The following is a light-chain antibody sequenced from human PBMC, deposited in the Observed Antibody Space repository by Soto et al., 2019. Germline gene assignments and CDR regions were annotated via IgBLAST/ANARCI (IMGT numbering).Light chain of an antibody. CDR2: GAS. J-gene: IGKJ2*01. V-gene: IGKV3-20*01. CDR3: QQYGSSPHT. CDR1: QSVSSSY. Sequence: EIVLTQSPGTLSLSPGERATLSCRASQSVSSSYLAWYQQKPGQAPRLLIYGASIRATGIPDRFSGSGSGTDFTLTISRLEPEDCAVYYCQQYGSSPHTFGQGTQLEIK.